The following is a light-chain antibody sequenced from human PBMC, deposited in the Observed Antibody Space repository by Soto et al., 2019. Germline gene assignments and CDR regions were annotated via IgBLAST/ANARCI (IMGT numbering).Light chain of an antibody. CDR2: QDS. J-gene: IGLJ2*01. CDR3: QAWDSSTAV. Sequence: SYELTQPPSVSVSPGQTASITCSGDKLGDKYACWYQQKPGQSPVLVIYQDSKRPSGIPERFSGSNSGNTATLTICGTQAMDEADYYCQAWDSSTAVFGGGTKITVL. CDR1: KLGDKY. V-gene: IGLV3-1*01.